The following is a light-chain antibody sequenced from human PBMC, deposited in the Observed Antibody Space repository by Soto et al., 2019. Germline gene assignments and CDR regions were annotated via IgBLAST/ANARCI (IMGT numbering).Light chain of an antibody. Sequence: EIVLTQSPATLSLSPGERATLSCRASQSVSSYLAWYQQKPGQAPRLLIYGASSRATGVPDRFSGGGSGTDFTLTIGRLEPEDFAVYYCQQYNNWPLTFGQGTKVDIK. CDR1: QSVSSY. J-gene: IGKJ1*01. CDR2: GAS. V-gene: IGKV3-11*01. CDR3: QQYNNWPLT.